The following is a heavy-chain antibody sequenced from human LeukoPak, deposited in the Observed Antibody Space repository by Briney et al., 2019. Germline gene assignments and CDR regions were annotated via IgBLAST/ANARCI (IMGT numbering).Heavy chain of an antibody. D-gene: IGHD3-22*01. CDR1: GGSISSYY. J-gene: IGHJ4*02. Sequence: SETLSLTCTVSGGSISSYYWSWIRQPPGKGLEWIGYIYYSGSTNYNPSLKSRVAISVDTSKNQFSLRLSSVTAADTAVYYCARVTGYMIEDYFDYWGQGTLVTVSS. CDR3: ARVTGYMIEDYFDY. CDR2: IYYSGST. V-gene: IGHV4-59*01.